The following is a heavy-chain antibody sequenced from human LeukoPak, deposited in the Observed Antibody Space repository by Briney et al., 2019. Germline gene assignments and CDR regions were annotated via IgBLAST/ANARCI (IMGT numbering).Heavy chain of an antibody. Sequence: ASVKVSCKASGGTFSSYAISWVRQAPGQGLEWMGGIIPIFGTANYAQKFQGRVTITADKSTSTAYMELSSLRSEDTAVYYCAREDTYYDFWSGRRYDAFDIWGQGTMVTVSS. V-gene: IGHV1-69*06. CDR3: AREDTYYDFWSGRRYDAFDI. D-gene: IGHD3-3*01. CDR1: GGTFSSYA. J-gene: IGHJ3*02. CDR2: IIPIFGTA.